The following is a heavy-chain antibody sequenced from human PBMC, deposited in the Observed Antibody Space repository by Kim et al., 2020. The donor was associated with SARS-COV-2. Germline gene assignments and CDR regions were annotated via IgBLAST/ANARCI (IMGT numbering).Heavy chain of an antibody. J-gene: IGHJ5*01. Sequence: GGSLRLSCAASTLTFVNYAMTWVRQPPGKGLEWLSAISGSGDLTHYADSVEGRFTISRDNSKNILYLQINSLRAEDTAIYYCAKFEGYGEYQSWFDSWGLRALVSVST. CDR3: AKFEGYGEYQSWFDS. D-gene: IGHD4-17*01. CDR1: TLTFVNYA. V-gene: IGHV3-23*01. CDR2: ISGSGDLT.